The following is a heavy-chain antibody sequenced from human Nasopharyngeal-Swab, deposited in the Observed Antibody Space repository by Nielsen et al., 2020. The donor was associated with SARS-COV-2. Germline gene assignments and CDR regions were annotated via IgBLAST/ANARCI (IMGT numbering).Heavy chain of an antibody. D-gene: IGHD3-16*01. J-gene: IGHJ6*02. Sequence: GESLKISCAPSGFTFTTYAMTWVRQAPGKGLEWVSSISGSGATKYYADSVKGRFTISRDNSKNTLYLQMNSLRADDTAIYYCAKGLAEYLIGRNYYDYYGMDVWGQGTTVTVSS. CDR3: AKGLAEYLIGRNYYDYYGMDV. CDR1: GFTFTTYA. V-gene: IGHV3-23*01. CDR2: ISGSGATK.